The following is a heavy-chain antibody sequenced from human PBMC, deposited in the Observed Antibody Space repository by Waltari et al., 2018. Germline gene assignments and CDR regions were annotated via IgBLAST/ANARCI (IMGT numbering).Heavy chain of an antibody. V-gene: IGHV1-69*01. CDR2: IIPILGTA. J-gene: IGHJ4*02. Sequence: QVQLVQSGAEVKKPGSSVKVSCKASGGTFSSYAISWVRQAPGQGLEWMGGIIPILGTANYGQKLQGRVTITADESTSTAYMELSSLRSEDTAVYYCARELRGDSGYDREGFDYWGQGTLVTVSS. CDR3: ARELRGDSGYDREGFDY. D-gene: IGHD5-12*01. CDR1: GGTFSSYA.